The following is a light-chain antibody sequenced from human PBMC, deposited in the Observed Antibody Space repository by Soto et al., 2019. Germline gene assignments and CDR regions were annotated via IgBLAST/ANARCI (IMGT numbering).Light chain of an antibody. CDR1: QSINNY. CDR3: QQFYSTAAP. CDR2: TAS. J-gene: IGKJ4*01. V-gene: IGKV1-39*01. Sequence: DIQMTQSPSSLSASAGDRVTITCRASQSINNYLNWYQQKAGKAPKLLIYTASILQSGVPSRFSGSGSGTGFTLSISSLQPDDFATYYCQQFYSTAAPFGGGPKADIK.